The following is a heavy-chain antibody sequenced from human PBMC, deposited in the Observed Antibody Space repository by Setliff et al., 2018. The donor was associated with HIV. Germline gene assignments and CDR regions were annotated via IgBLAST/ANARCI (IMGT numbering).Heavy chain of an antibody. D-gene: IGHD3-10*01. V-gene: IGHV5-51*01. CDR3: ARHTIDISLLVVQDPGPFDI. CDR2: IYPQDSDT. J-gene: IGHJ3*02. Sequence: RGESLKISCTGSGYGFSNHWIGWVRQMPGRGLEWMGIIYPQDSDTRYSPSFEGHVTISADRSRNTAYLQWTALQASDTAMYYCARHTIDISLLVVQDPGPFDIWGRGTMVTVSS. CDR1: GYGFSNHW.